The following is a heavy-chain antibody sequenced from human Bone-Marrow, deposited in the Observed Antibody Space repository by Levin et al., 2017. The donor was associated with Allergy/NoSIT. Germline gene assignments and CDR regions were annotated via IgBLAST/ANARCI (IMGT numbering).Heavy chain of an antibody. CDR2: ISYDGSNK. Sequence: GESLKISCAASGFTFSSYGMHWVRQAPGKGLEWVAVISYDGSNKYYADSVKGRFTISRDNSKNTLYLQMNSLRAEDTAVYYCAKDIVGGLHYWGQGTLVTVSS. CDR3: AKDIVGGLHY. J-gene: IGHJ4*02. V-gene: IGHV3-30*18. D-gene: IGHD2-21*01. CDR1: GFTFSSYG.